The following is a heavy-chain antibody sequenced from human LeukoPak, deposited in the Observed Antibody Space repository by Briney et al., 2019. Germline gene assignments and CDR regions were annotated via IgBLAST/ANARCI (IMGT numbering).Heavy chain of an antibody. Sequence: GGSLRLSCAASGFTFSHSAMTWVRQAPGKGLEWVSIIYTGGTTYYGDSVKGRFTISRDNSKNTLYLQMNSLRADDTAVYYCATRARPGYYYGMDVWGQGTTVAVSS. CDR1: GFTFSHSA. CDR2: IYTGGTT. D-gene: IGHD6-6*01. CDR3: ATRARPGYYYGMDV. J-gene: IGHJ6*02. V-gene: IGHV3-66*01.